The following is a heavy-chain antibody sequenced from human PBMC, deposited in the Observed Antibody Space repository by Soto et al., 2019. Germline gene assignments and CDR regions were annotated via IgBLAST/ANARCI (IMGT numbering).Heavy chain of an antibody. CDR1: GGSVSSGSYY. J-gene: IGHJ5*02. V-gene: IGHV4-61*01. CDR2: IYYSGST. Sequence: QVQLQESGPGLVKPSETLSLTCTVSGGSVSSGSYYWSWIRQPPGKGLEWIGYIYYSGSTNYNPSLKSRVTISVDTSKNQFSLKLSSVTAADTAVYYCARDFTFGGVIDRWGQGTLVTVSS. CDR3: ARDFTFGGVIDR. D-gene: IGHD3-16*01.